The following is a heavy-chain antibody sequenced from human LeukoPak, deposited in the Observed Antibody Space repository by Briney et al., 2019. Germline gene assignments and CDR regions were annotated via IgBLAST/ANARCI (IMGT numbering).Heavy chain of an antibody. J-gene: IGHJ4*02. CDR3: ARGRTTVVTQGALYDY. CDR1: GYTFTGYY. V-gene: IGHV1-2*02. CDR2: INPNSGGT. D-gene: IGHD4-23*01. Sequence: ASVKVSCKASGYTFTGYYMHWVRQAPGQGLKWMGWINPNSGGTKYVQEFQGRVTMTRDTSISTVYMELTSLKSDDTAVYYSARGRTTVVTQGALYDYWGQGTLVTVSS.